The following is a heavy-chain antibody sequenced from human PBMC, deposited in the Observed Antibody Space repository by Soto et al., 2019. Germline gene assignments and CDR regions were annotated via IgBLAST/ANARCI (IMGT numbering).Heavy chain of an antibody. V-gene: IGHV1-46*03. J-gene: IGHJ6*03. CDR1: GYTFTSYY. CDR3: ARDWSAYCSGGSCYQGYYYYYYMDV. CDR2: INPSGGST. Sequence: GASVKVSCKASGYTFTSYYMHWVRQAPGQGLEWMGIINPSGGSTSYAQKFQGRVTMTRDTSTSTVYMELSSLRSEDTAVYYCARDWSAYCSGGSCYQGYYYYYYMDVWGKGTTVTVSS. D-gene: IGHD2-15*01.